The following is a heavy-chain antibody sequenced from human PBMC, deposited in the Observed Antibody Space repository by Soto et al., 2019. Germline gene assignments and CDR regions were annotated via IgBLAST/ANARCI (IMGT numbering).Heavy chain of an antibody. D-gene: IGHD3-10*01. V-gene: IGHV5-10-1*01. Sequence: GKSLKISCKGSVYSVTSYCISSLRQMPGKGMEWMGRIDPSDSYTNYSPSFQGHVTISADKSISTAYLQWSSLKASDTAMYYCARPKYGSGNWFDPWGQGTLVTVSS. CDR1: VYSVTSYC. CDR3: ARPKYGSGNWFDP. CDR2: IDPSDSYT. J-gene: IGHJ5*02.